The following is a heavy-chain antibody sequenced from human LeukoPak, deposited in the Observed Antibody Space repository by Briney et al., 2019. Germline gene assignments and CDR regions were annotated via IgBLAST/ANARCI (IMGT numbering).Heavy chain of an antibody. CDR2: IYYGENT. CDR3: ARRDDSSGYHKIFGY. Sequence: PSETLSLTCTVSGGSISSGPYYWGWIRQPPGKGLEWIGNIYYGENTYYNPSLKSRVTISIDTSKNQFYLKLSSLTAADTAVYYCARRDDSSGYHKIFGYWGPGTLVTVSS. V-gene: IGHV4-39*01. D-gene: IGHD3-22*01. J-gene: IGHJ4*02. CDR1: GGSISSGPYY.